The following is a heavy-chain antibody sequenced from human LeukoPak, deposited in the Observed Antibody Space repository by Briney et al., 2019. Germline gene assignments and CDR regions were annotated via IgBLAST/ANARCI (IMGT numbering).Heavy chain of an antibody. CDR2: INPNSGGT. V-gene: IGHV1-2*02. Sequence: ASVKVSCKASGYTFTGYYMHWVRQAPGQGLEWMGWINPNSGGTNYAQKFQGRVTMTRDTSISTAYMELSRLRSDDTAVYYCARTHDFWSGYSYHFDYWGQGTLVTVSS. CDR3: ARTHDFWSGYSYHFDY. J-gene: IGHJ4*02. D-gene: IGHD3-3*01. CDR1: GYTFTGYY.